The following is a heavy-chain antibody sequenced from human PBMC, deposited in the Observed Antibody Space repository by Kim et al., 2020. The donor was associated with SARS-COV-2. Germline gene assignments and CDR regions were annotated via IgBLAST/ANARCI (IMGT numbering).Heavy chain of an antibody. J-gene: IGHJ4*02. V-gene: IGHV4-59*08. CDR1: GDSNDF. CDR2: ISYSGTT. D-gene: IGHD3-10*01. Sequence: SETLSLTCSVSGDSNDFWSWIRQTPEMGLEWIACISYSGTTTYNPSLSSRATISLDTSKRQISLKLRSVTAADTAMYYCARHLSGSGTFYNLGSWGQGT. CDR3: ARHLSGSGTFYNLGS.